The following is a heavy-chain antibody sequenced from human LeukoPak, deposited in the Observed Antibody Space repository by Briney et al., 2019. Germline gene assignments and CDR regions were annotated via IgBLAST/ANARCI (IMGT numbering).Heavy chain of an antibody. J-gene: IGHJ3*02. D-gene: IGHD3-10*01. CDR3: ARDRPFTINAFDI. CDR2: ISVHNNNT. CDR1: GYTFTSYD. Sequence: ASVKVSCKASGYTFTSYDINWVRQAPGQGLEWMGWISVHNNNTNYAQRVQGRVSMTADTSTSTAYMELRSLRSDDTAVYYCARDRPFTINAFDIWGQGTMVTVSS. V-gene: IGHV1-18*01.